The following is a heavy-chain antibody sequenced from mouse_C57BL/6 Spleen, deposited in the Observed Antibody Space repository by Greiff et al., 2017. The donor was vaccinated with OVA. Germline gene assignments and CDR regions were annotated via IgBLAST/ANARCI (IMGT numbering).Heavy chain of an antibody. CDR1: GFSLTSYG. CDR2: IWSDGST. Sequence: VKLVESGPGLVAPSQSLSITCTVSGFSLTSYGVHWVRQPPGKGLEWLVVIWSDGSTTYNSALKSRLSISKDNSKSQVFLKMHSLQTDDTAMYYCARHGDGYYVAMDYWGQGTSVTVSS. CDR3: ARHGDGYYVAMDY. J-gene: IGHJ4*01. D-gene: IGHD2-3*01. V-gene: IGHV2-6-1*01.